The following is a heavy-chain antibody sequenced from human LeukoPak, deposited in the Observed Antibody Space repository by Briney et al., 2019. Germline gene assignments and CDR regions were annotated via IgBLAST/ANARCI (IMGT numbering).Heavy chain of an antibody. J-gene: IGHJ4*02. CDR2: IYYSGST. V-gene: IGHV4-59*01. CDR1: GGSISSYY. CDR3: ARVGSATQVDY. D-gene: IGHD1-26*01. Sequence: TPSETLSLTCTVSGGSISSYYWSWIRQPPGKGLEWIGYIYYSGSTNYNPSLKSRVTISVDTSKNQFSLKLSSVTAADTAVYYCARVGSATQVDYWGQGTLVTVSS.